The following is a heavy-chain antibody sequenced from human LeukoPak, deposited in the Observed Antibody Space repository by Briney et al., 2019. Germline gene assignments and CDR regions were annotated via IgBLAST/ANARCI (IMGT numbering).Heavy chain of an antibody. CDR3: ASVKKQLVDY. D-gene: IGHD6-13*01. J-gene: IGHJ4*02. CDR2: INHSGST. Sequence: SETLSLTCAVYGGSFSGYYWSWIRQPPGKGLEWIGEINHSGSTNYNPSLKSRVTISVDTSKNQFSLKLSSVTAADTAVYYCASVKKQLVDYWGQGTLVTVSS. V-gene: IGHV4-34*01. CDR1: GGSFSGYY.